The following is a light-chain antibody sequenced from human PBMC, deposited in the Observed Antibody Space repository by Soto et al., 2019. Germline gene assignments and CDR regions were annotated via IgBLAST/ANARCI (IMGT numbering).Light chain of an antibody. CDR3: HQYGDSPQT. CDR2: GAS. V-gene: IGKV3-20*01. J-gene: IGKJ1*01. CDR1: QSVGSSY. Sequence: EIVLTQSPVTLSLSPGEGATLSCRASQSVGSSYLAWYQQRPGQAPRLLITGASNRATGVADRFSGSGSGTDFTLTISRLEPEDFAVYYCHQYGDSPQTFGQGTKVDIK.